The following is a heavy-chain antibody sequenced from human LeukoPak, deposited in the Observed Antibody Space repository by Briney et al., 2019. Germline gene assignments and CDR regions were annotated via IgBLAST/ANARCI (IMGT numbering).Heavy chain of an antibody. J-gene: IGHJ4*02. CDR2: SSPSGDIT. CDR3: ARVPDFIARPCDS. CDR1: GGSFSGNY. D-gene: IGHD2-21*01. V-gene: IGHV4-34*01. Sequence: PSETLSLTCAVYGGSFSGNYWSWIRQTPGRGLEWIGESSPSGDITDYNPSLKGRATISVDSSKKQFSLRLTSVTAADTGVYYCARVPDFIARPCDSWGPGTLVTVSS.